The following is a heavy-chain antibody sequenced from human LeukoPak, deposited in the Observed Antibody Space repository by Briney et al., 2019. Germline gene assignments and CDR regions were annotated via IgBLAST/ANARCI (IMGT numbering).Heavy chain of an antibody. D-gene: IGHD1-7*01. Sequence: APVKVSCKASGYSFSSYGFSWVRQAPAQGLEWMGWNNTYNGHTNYTQTLQGRVTMTTDTSTSTAYMELRNLRPDDTAVYFCARDPRITGTTAYYFDYWAQGTLVTVSS. J-gene: IGHJ4*02. CDR1: GYSFSSYG. CDR3: ARDPRITGTTAYYFDY. CDR2: NNTYNGHT. V-gene: IGHV1-18*01.